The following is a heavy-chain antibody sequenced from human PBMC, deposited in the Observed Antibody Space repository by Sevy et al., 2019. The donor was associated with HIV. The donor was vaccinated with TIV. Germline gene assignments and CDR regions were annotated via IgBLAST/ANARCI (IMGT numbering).Heavy chain of an antibody. V-gene: IGHV3-23*01. CDR2: ISGSGGST. D-gene: IGHD3-22*01. Sequence: GGSLRLSCAASGFTFSSYAMSWVRQAPGKGLQWVSAISGSGGSTYYADSVKGRFTISRDNSKNTLYLQMNSLRAEDTAVYYCAKRTGPGGYDSSGYYEGRLDYWGQGTLVTVSS. CDR3: AKRTGPGGYDSSGYYEGRLDY. J-gene: IGHJ4*02. CDR1: GFTFSSYA.